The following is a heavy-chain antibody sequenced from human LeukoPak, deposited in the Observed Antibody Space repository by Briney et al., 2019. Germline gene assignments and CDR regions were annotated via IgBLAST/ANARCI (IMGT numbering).Heavy chain of an antibody. V-gene: IGHV3-48*03. Sequence: GGSLRLSCAASGFTFSSYEMNWVRQAPGKGLEWVSYISSSGSTIYYADSVKGRFTISRDNAKNSLYLQMNSLRAEDTAVYYCARVGDYYGSGSSSFDYWGQGTLVTVSS. CDR2: ISSSGSTI. D-gene: IGHD3-10*01. J-gene: IGHJ4*02. CDR1: GFTFSSYE. CDR3: ARVGDYYGSGSSSFDY.